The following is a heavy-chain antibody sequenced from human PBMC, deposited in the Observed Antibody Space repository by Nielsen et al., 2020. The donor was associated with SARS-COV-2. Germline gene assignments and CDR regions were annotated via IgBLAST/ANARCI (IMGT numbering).Heavy chain of an antibody. CDR3: AKDNYLGAFDY. D-gene: IGHD1-26*01. J-gene: IGHJ4*02. CDR2: ISWNSGSI. CDR1: GFTFSSYG. V-gene: IGHV3-9*01. Sequence: GGSLRLSCAASGFTFSSYGMHWVRQAPGKGLEWVSGISWNSGSIGYADSVKGRFTISRDNAKNSLYLQMNSLRAEDTALYYCAKDNYLGAFDYWGQGTLVTVSS.